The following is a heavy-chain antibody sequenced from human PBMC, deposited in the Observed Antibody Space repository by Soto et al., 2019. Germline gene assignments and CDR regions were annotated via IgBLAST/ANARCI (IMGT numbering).Heavy chain of an antibody. Sequence: SVKVSCKASGGTFSSYAISWLRQAPGQGLEWMGGIIPIFGTANYAQKFQGRVTITADKSTSTAYMELSSLRSEDTAVYYCARGEGATIDPYYYYGMDVWGQGTTVTVS. CDR3: ARGEGATIDPYYYYGMDV. V-gene: IGHV1-69*06. J-gene: IGHJ6*02. CDR2: IIPIFGTA. D-gene: IGHD1-26*01. CDR1: GGTFSSYA.